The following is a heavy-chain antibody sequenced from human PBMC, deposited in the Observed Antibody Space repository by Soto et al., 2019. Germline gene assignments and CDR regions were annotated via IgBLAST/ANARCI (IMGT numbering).Heavy chain of an antibody. CDR1: GFTFSSYA. CDR3: AKPLFSYGDYYFDY. Sequence: EVQLLESGGGLVQPGGSLRLSCAASGFTFSSYAMSWVRQAPGKGLEWVSAISGSGGSTYYADSVKGRFTISRDNSKNTRYLQMNSLRAEDTTVYYCAKPLFSYGDYYFDYWGQGTLVTVSS. D-gene: IGHD4-17*01. V-gene: IGHV3-23*01. J-gene: IGHJ4*02. CDR2: ISGSGGST.